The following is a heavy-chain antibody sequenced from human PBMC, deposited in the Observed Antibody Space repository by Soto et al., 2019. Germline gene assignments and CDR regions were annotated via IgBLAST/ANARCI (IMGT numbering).Heavy chain of an antibody. D-gene: IGHD3-10*01. J-gene: IGHJ4*02. V-gene: IGHV5-51*01. Sequence: GESLKISCKGSGYSFTSYWIGWVRQMPGKGLEWMGIIYPGDSDTRYSPSFQGQVTISADKSISTAYLQWSSLKASDTAMYYCARQNYYGSGSYWGFDYWGQGTLVTVSS. CDR1: GYSFTSYW. CDR2: IYPGDSDT. CDR3: ARQNYYGSGSYWGFDY.